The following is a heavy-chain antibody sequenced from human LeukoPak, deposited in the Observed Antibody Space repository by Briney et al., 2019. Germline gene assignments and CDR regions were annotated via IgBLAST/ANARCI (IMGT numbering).Heavy chain of an antibody. J-gene: IGHJ4*02. Sequence: GSLRLSCAASGNYWMHWVRQVPGKGLVWVSHINSDGSWTSYADSVKGRFTISRDNSKNTLYLQVNSLRAEDTAVHYCAKGGKWDVTPFDYWGQGTLVTVSS. CDR3: AKGGKWDVTPFDY. V-gene: IGHV3-74*01. CDR1: GNYW. CDR2: INSDGSWT. D-gene: IGHD1-26*01.